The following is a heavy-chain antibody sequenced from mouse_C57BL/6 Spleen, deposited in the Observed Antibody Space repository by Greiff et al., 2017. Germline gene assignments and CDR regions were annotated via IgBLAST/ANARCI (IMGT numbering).Heavy chain of an antibody. J-gene: IGHJ2*01. CDR1: GYTFTSYW. CDR2: IDPSDSYT. V-gene: IGHV1-50*01. D-gene: IGHD1-1*01. Sequence: VQLQQPGAELVKPGASVKLSCKASGYTFTSYWMQWVKQRPGQGLEWIGEIDPSDSYTNYNQKFKGKATLTVDTSSSTAYMQLSSLTSEDSAVYYSARPSYYYGSSDLDYWGQGTTLTVSS. CDR3: ARPSYYYGSSDLDY.